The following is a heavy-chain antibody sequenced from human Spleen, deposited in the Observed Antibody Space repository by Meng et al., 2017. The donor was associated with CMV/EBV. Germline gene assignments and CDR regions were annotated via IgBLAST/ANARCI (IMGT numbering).Heavy chain of an antibody. D-gene: IGHD2-15*01. V-gene: IGHV3-43D*03. J-gene: IGHJ6*02. CDR3: AKARYSLYYYYGMDV. Sequence: LSLTCAASGFTFDDYAMHWVRQAPGKGLEWVSLISWDGGSTYYADSVKGRFTISRDNSKNSLYLQMNSLRAEDTALYYCAKARYSLYYYYGMDVWGQGATVTVSS. CDR2: ISWDGGST. CDR1: GFTFDDYA.